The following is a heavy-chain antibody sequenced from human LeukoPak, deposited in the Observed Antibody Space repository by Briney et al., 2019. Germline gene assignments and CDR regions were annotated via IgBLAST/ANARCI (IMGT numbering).Heavy chain of an antibody. V-gene: IGHV4-59*08. J-gene: IGHJ6*03. Sequence: GTLSLTCTVSGGSISILYGSWIRQPPGKGLEGIGYLYYSGSTTYNPSLKSRVTISIDTSKNQFSLKLSSVTAADTAVYYCARQAVPAAIIYYYYMDVWGKGTTVTVSS. CDR1: GGSISILY. D-gene: IGHD2-2*02. CDR3: ARQAVPAAIIYYYYMDV. CDR2: LYYSGST.